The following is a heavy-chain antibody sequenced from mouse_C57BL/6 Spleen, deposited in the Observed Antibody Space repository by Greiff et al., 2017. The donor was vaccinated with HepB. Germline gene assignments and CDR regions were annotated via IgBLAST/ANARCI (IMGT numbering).Heavy chain of an antibody. CDR1: GYSFTGYY. CDR3: ARNLGSGSSYAWFAY. D-gene: IGHD1-1*01. CDR2: INPSTGGT. V-gene: IGHV1-42*01. J-gene: IGHJ3*01. Sequence: EVKLQESGPELVKPGASVKISCKASGYSFTGYYMNWVKQSPEKSLEWIGEINPSTGGTTYNQKFKAKATLTVDKSSSTAYMQLKSLTSEDSAVYYCARNLGSGSSYAWFAYWGQGTLVTVSA.